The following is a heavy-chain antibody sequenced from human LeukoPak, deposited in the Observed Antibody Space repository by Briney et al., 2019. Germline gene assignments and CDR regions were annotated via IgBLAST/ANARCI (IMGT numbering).Heavy chain of an antibody. CDR2: IYSDGSST. CDR3: ARGTPWGHFDL. CDR1: GFTFSSYA. V-gene: IGHV3-74*01. Sequence: GGSLRLSCAASGFTFSSYAMHWVRQPPGKGLVWVSRIYSDGSSTTSADSVKGRFTISRDNAKNTLYLHMNSLRVEDTAVYFCARGTPWGHFDLWGRGTLVTVSS. D-gene: IGHD3-16*01. J-gene: IGHJ2*01.